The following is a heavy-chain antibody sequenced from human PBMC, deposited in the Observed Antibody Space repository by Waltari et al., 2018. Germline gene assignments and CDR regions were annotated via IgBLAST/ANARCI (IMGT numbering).Heavy chain of an antibody. CDR1: GFTFGDYA. CDR2: IRSKAYGGTT. D-gene: IGHD3-10*01. Sequence: EVQLVESGGGLVQPGRSLRLSCTASGFTFGDYAMSWFRQAPGQGLEWVGFIRSKAYGGTTEYAASVKGRFTISRDDSKSIAYLQMNSLKTEDTAVYYCTRVSDYGSGSYYGDYWGQGTLVTVSS. J-gene: IGHJ4*02. CDR3: TRVSDYGSGSYYGDY. V-gene: IGHV3-49*03.